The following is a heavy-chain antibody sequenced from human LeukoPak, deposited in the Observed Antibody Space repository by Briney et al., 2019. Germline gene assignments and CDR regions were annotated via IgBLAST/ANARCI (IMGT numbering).Heavy chain of an antibody. Sequence: PSETLSLTCTVSGGSISSCPYYWGWIRQPPGKGLEWIGTIYYRGSTYSNPSLNSRVTISLDTSKNQFSLRLRSVTAADTALYYCARHYLSDGILSTFDPWGQGTLVTVSS. CDR1: GGSISSCPYY. D-gene: IGHD2-2*01. V-gene: IGHV4-39*01. J-gene: IGHJ5*02. CDR2: IYYRGST. CDR3: ARHYLSDGILSTFDP.